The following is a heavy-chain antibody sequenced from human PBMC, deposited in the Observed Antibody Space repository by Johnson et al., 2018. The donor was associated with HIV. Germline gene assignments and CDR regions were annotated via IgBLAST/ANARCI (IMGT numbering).Heavy chain of an antibody. CDR1: GFTFSSYD. CDR3: ARGERFGGTQEAFDI. J-gene: IGHJ3*02. D-gene: IGHD1-26*01. Sequence: EQLVESGGGLVQPGGSLRLSCAASGFTFSSYDMHWVRQATGKGLEWVSAIGTAGDTYYPDSVKGRFPISSDNAKNTLYLQMNSLRAGDTAVYYCARGERFGGTQEAFDIWGQGTMVTVSS. V-gene: IGHV3-13*01. CDR2: IGTAGDT.